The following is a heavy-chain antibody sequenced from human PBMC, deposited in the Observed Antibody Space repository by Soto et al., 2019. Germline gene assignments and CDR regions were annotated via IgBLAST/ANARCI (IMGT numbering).Heavy chain of an antibody. CDR1: GGSVNGYY. CDR2: INHTGGT. CDR3: ATRITVFGLLIPPFDP. V-gene: IGHV4-34*01. D-gene: IGHD3-3*01. Sequence: SETLSLTCAVYGGSVNGYYWNWIRQPPGKGLEWIGEINHTGGTHYNPSLKGRVTMSVDTSKNQFSLRLSSVTAADTAIYYCATRITVFGLLIPPFDPWGQGTQVTLSS. J-gene: IGHJ5*02.